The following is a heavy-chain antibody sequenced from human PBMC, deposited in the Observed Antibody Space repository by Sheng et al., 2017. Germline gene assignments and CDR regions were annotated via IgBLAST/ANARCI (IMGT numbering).Heavy chain of an antibody. J-gene: IGHJ5*02. CDR1: GYSISSGYY. D-gene: IGHD3-10*01. CDR2: IYHSGST. V-gene: IGHV4-38-2*02. Sequence: QVQLQESGPGLVKPSETLSLTCTVSGYSISSGYYWGWIRQPPGKGLEWIGSIYHSGSTYYNPSLKSRVTISVDTSKNQFSLKLSSVTAADMAVYYCARADYYGSGSYGWFDPWGPGEPLVTGLL. CDR3: ARADYYGSGSYGWFDP.